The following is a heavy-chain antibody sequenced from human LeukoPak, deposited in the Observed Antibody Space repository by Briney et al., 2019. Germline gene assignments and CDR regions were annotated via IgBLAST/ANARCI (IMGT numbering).Heavy chain of an antibody. V-gene: IGHV3-15*01. CDR3: TTDAATIAAAGTGPY. Sequence: GGSLRLSCAASGFXFSNAWISWVRQAPGKGLEWVARIKSKTDGGTTDYAAPVKGRFTVSRDDSKNTLYLQMNSLKTEDTAVYYCTTDAATIAAAGTGPYWGQGTLVTVSS. CDR1: GFXFSNAW. D-gene: IGHD6-13*01. J-gene: IGHJ4*02. CDR2: IKSKTDGGTT.